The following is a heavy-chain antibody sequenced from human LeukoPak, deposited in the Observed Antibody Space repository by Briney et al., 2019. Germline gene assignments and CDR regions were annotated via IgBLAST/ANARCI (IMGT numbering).Heavy chain of an antibody. CDR3: ARLLAYCGGDCYWFDP. J-gene: IGHJ5*02. CDR1: GGTFSSYA. CDR2: IIPIFGTA. D-gene: IGHD2-21*02. V-gene: IGHV1-69*01. Sequence: ASVKVSCKASGGTFSSYAISWVRQAPGQGLEWMGGIIPIFGTANYAQKFQGRVTITADESTSTAYMELSSLRSEDTAVYYCARLLAYCGGDCYWFDPWGQGTLVTVSS.